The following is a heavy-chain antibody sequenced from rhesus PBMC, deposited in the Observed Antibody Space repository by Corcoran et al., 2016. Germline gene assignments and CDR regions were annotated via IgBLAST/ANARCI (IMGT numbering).Heavy chain of an antibody. CDR2: IYGGSGNT. J-gene: IGHJ4*01. D-gene: IGHD6-13*01. Sequence: QVQLPESGPGLVKPSETLSLTCAVSGGSISDNSYLNWIRPPPGKGLEWIGKIYGGSGNTYYNPSLKSRVSISKDTSKKQFSLKVSSVTAADTAVFYCARVGISAGHQGDLWGQGLLVTV. V-gene: IGHV4S9*01. CDR1: GGSISDNSY. CDR3: ARVGISAGHQGDL.